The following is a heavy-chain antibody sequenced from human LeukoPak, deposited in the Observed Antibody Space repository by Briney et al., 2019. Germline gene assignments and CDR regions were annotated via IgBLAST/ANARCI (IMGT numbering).Heavy chain of an antibody. J-gene: IGHJ1*01. D-gene: IGHD3-22*01. V-gene: IGHV4-39*01. CDR2: IYYSGSS. CDR3: ARRRYYDSTGFLE. Sequence: SETLSLTCTVSGDSISSSSYYWGWVRQPPGKGREWIGDIYYSGSSYYSPSLKSRVTISLHTSKNQFSLKLRSVTAADTGVYYCARRRYYDSTGFLEWGQGSLVSVSS. CDR1: GDSISSSSYY.